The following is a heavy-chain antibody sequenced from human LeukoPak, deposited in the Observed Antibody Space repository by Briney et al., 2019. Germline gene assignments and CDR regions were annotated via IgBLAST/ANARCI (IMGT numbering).Heavy chain of an antibody. J-gene: IGHJ4*02. Sequence: GGSLRLSCAASGFTFSSYAMSWVRQAPGKGLEWVSAISGSGGSTYYADSVKGRFTISRDNAKNSLYLQMNSLRAEDTAAYYCAGGSYSSGWLLWYWGQGTLVTVSS. CDR2: ISGSGGST. V-gene: IGHV3-23*01. CDR3: AGGSYSSGWLLWY. CDR1: GFTFSSYA. D-gene: IGHD6-19*01.